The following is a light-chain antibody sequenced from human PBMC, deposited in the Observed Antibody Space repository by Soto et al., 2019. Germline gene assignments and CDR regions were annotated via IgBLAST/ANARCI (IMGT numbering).Light chain of an antibody. V-gene: IGLV1-44*01. Sequence: QSVLTQPPSASGTPGQRVTISCSGSSCNIGTNTVNWYQHLPGTAPKLLIYSDNQRPSGVPDRFSASKSGTSASLAISGLQSEDEADYYCATWDDSLNGAVFGGGTQLTVL. CDR1: SCNIGTNT. J-gene: IGLJ7*01. CDR3: ATWDDSLNGAV. CDR2: SDN.